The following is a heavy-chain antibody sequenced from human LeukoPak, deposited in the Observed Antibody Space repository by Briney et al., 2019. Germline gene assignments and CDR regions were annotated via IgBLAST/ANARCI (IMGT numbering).Heavy chain of an antibody. D-gene: IGHD1-1*01. CDR2: IYYSGST. CDR3: ARDRGGTYVY. J-gene: IGHJ4*02. Sequence: KSSETLSPTCTVSGGSISSYYWSWIRQPPGKGLEWIGYIYYSGSTNYNPSLKSRVTISVDTSKNQFSLKLSSVTAADTAVYYCARDRGGTYVYWGQGTLVTVSS. CDR1: GGSISSYY. V-gene: IGHV4-59*01.